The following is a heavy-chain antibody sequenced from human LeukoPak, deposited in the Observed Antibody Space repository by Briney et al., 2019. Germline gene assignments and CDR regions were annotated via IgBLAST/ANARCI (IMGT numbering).Heavy chain of an antibody. CDR3: ARRGGYCSSTSCYYDY. CDR2: ISAYNGDT. Sequence: ASVKVSCKASGYTFTSYKINWVRQAPGQGLEWMGWISAYNGDTNYAQKLQGRVTMTTDTSTSTAYMELRSLRAEDTAVYYCARRGGYCSSTSCYYDYWGQGTLVTVSS. J-gene: IGHJ4*02. D-gene: IGHD2-2*01. CDR1: GYTFTSYK. V-gene: IGHV1-18*01.